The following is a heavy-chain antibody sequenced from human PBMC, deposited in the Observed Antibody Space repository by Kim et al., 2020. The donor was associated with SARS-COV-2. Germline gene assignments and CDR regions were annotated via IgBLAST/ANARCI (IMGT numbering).Heavy chain of an antibody. CDR2: ISGSGGST. CDR3: AKDLTPDHVILIPDGDYLAPRHGY. J-gene: IGHJ4*02. V-gene: IGHV3-23*01. D-gene: IGHD4-17*01. CDR1: GFTFSSYA. Sequence: GGSLRLSCAASGFTFSSYAMSWVRQAPGKGLEWVSAISGSGGSTYYADSVKGRFTISRDNSKNTLYLQMNSLRAEDTAVYYCAKDLTPDHVILIPDGDYLAPRHGYWGQGTLVTVSS.